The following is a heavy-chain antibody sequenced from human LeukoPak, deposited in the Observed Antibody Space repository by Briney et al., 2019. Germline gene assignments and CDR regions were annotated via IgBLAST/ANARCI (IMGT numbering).Heavy chain of an antibody. V-gene: IGHV1-8*01. CDR2: VNPNSGNT. D-gene: IGHD1-26*01. CDR1: GYTFTSSD. J-gene: IGHJ5*02. Sequence: GASVKVSCKASGYTFTSSDINWVRQATGQGLEWMGWVNPNSGNTGYAQKFQGRVTMTRDTSISTAYMELSSLRSEDTAVYYCATYSASSGRGVAPWGQGTLVTVSS. CDR3: ATYSASSGRGVAP.